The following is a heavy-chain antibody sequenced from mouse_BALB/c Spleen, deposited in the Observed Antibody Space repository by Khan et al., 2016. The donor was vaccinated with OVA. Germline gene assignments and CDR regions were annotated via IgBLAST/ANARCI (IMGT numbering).Heavy chain of an antibody. J-gene: IGHJ2*01. CDR3: ARDRIDY. CDR2: INSTSGYN. Sequence: QIQLVQSGAELAKPGASVKMSCTASGYTFTSYWMHWIKQRPGQGLEWIGYINSTSGYNDYNQKLKDKATLTADKSSSTAYMQLSSLTSDDSAVYYCARDRIDYWGQGTALTVSA. V-gene: IGHV1-7*01. CDR1: GYTFTSYW.